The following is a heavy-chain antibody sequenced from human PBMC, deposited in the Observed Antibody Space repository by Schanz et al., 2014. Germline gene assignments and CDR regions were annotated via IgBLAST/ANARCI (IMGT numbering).Heavy chain of an antibody. Sequence: EVQLLESGGGLVQPGGSLRLSCTASGFTFSIYAMHWVRQAPGKGLEWVSAISGDHRNTFYADSVKSRFTISRDNAKNSLYLQMDSLRAEDTAVYYCARDLPRTFLFDYWGQGTLVTVSS. CDR1: GFTFSIYA. V-gene: IGHV3-23*01. CDR2: ISGDHRNT. J-gene: IGHJ4*02. CDR3: ARDLPRTFLFDY.